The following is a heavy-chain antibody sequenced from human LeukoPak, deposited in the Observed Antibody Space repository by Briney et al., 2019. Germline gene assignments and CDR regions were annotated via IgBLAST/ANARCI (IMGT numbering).Heavy chain of an antibody. V-gene: IGHV4-59*01. J-gene: IGHJ4*02. CDR2: IYYSGST. D-gene: IGHD3-9*01. CDR3: ARSKDILTGYCFDY. Sequence: SETLSLTCTVSGGSISSYYWSWIRQPPGKGLEWLGYIYYSGSTNYNPSLKSRVTISVDTSKNQFSLKLSSVTAADTAVYYCARSKDILTGYCFDYWGQGTLVTVSS. CDR1: GGSISSYY.